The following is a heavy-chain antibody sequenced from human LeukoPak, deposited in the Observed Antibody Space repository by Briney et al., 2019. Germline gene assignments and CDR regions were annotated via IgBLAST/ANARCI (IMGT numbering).Heavy chain of an antibody. V-gene: IGHV3-23*01. Sequence: GGSLRLSCAASGFTFSSYAMSWVRQAPGKGLEWVSAISGSGGSTYYADSVKGRFAISRDNSKNTLYLQMNSPRAGDTAVYYCTLLDAVTTDYWGQGTLVTVSS. J-gene: IGHJ4*02. CDR1: GFTFSSYA. CDR3: TLLDAVTTDY. CDR2: ISGSGGST. D-gene: IGHD4-17*01.